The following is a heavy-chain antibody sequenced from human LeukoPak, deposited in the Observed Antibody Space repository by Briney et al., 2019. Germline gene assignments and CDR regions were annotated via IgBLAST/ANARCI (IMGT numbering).Heavy chain of an antibody. CDR3: ARYSSSFTGAFDI. J-gene: IGHJ3*02. CDR1: GFTFSSYA. D-gene: IGHD6-6*01. V-gene: IGHV3-23*01. Sequence: GSLRLSCAAPGFTFSSYAMSWVRQAPGKGLEWVSAISGSGGSTYYADSVKGRFTISRDNSKNTLYLQMNSLRAEDTAVYYCARYSSSFTGAFDIWGQGTMVTVSS. CDR2: ISGSGGST.